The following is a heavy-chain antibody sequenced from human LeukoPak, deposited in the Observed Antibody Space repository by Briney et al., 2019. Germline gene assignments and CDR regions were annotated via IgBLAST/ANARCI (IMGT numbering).Heavy chain of an antibody. CDR2: IYYSGST. V-gene: IGHV4-59*08. J-gene: IGHJ4*02. Sequence: SETLSLTCTVSGGSISSYYWSWIRQPPGQGLEWIWYIYYSGSTNYNPSLTSRVTISVDTSKNQFSLKLGSVTAADTAVYYCARLVGFGELLQVYYFDYWGQGTLVTVSS. D-gene: IGHD3-10*01. CDR3: ARLVGFGELLQVYYFDY. CDR1: GGSISSYY.